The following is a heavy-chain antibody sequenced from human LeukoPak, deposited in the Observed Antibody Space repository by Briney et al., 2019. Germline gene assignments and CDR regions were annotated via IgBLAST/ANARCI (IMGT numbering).Heavy chain of an antibody. CDR3: AKGASGSHYYSFDY. CDR2: ISASGSNT. D-gene: IGHD1-26*01. Sequence: ETLSLTCTVSGGSISSSSYYWGWVRQAPGEGLEWVSIISASGSNTIYADSVRGRFTISRDNSKNTLYLQMNSLRAKDTAVYFCAKGASGSHYYSFDYWGQGTLVTVSS. V-gene: IGHV3-23*01. CDR1: GGSISSSSYY. J-gene: IGHJ4*02.